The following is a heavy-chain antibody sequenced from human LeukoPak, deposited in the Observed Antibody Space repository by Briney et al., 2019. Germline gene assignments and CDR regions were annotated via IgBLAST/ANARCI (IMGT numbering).Heavy chain of an antibody. D-gene: IGHD4-23*01. Sequence: SETLSLTCTVSGGSISSYYWSWIRQPPGKGLEWIGYVYYSGSTNYNPSLKSRVTISVDTSKNQFSLKLSSVTAADTAVYYCARNDYGGNGYFDLWGRGTLVTVSS. J-gene: IGHJ2*01. V-gene: IGHV4-59*01. CDR1: GGSISSYY. CDR3: ARNDYGGNGYFDL. CDR2: VYYSGST.